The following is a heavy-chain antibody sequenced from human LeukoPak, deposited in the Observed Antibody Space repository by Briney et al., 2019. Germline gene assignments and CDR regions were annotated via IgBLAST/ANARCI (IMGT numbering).Heavy chain of an antibody. D-gene: IGHD5-18*01. V-gene: IGHV3-7*03. Sequence: GGSLRLSCAASGFTFSSYWMSWVRQAPGKGLEWVANIKQDGSEKYYVDSVKGRFTISRDNAKNSLYLQMNSLRAEDTAVYYCARGARDTAMVRGNYFDYWGQGTTVTVSS. J-gene: IGHJ4*02. CDR2: IKQDGSEK. CDR1: GFTFSSYW. CDR3: ARGARDTAMVRGNYFDY.